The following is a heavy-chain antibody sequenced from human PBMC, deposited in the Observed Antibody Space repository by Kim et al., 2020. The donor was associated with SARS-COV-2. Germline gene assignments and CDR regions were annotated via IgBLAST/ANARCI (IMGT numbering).Heavy chain of an antibody. CDR3: ARVGSEDSFDY. D-gene: IGHD6-25*01. Sequence: PTYDQGFTGRFVFSLDTSVSTAYLQISSLKAEDTAVYYCARVGSEDSFDYWGQGTLVTVSS. J-gene: IGHJ4*02. CDR2: P. V-gene: IGHV7-4-1*02.